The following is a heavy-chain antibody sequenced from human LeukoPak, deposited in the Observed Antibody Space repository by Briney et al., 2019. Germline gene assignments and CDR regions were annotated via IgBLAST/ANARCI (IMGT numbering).Heavy chain of an antibody. D-gene: IGHD3-9*01. CDR3: ARDRKKIRYFDWLPFDP. J-gene: IGHJ5*02. CDR2: INWNGGST. CDR1: GFTFDDYG. Sequence: GGSLRLSCAASGFTFDDYGMSWVRQAPGKGLEWVTGINWNGGSTGYADSVKGRFTISRDNAKNSLYLQMNSLRAEDTALYYCARDRKKIRYFDWLPFDPWGQGTLVTVSS. V-gene: IGHV3-20*04.